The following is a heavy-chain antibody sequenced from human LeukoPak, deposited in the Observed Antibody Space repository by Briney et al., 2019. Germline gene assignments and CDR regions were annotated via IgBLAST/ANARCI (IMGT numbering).Heavy chain of an antibody. V-gene: IGHV3-23*01. CDR2: ISGSGGST. J-gene: IGHJ4*02. D-gene: IGHD3-3*01. Sequence: GGSLRLSCAASGCTSSSYAMSWVRQAPGKGLEWASAISGSGGSTYYADSVKGRFTISRDNSKNTLYLQMNSLRAEDTAVYYCAKESLDAVPIGYWGQGTLVTVSS. CDR3: AKESLDAVPIGY. CDR1: GCTSSSYA.